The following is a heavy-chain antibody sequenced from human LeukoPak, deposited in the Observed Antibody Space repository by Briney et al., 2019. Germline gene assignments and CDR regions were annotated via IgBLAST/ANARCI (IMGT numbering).Heavy chain of an antibody. J-gene: IGHJ6*03. Sequence: GGSLRLSCAASGFTFSSYGMHWVRQAPGKGLEWVAVIWYDGSNKYYADSVKGRFAISRDNSKNTLYLQMNSLRAEDTAVYYCARDNYYMDVWGKGTTVTVSS. CDR1: GFTFSSYG. V-gene: IGHV3-33*01. CDR3: ARDNYYMDV. CDR2: IWYDGSNK.